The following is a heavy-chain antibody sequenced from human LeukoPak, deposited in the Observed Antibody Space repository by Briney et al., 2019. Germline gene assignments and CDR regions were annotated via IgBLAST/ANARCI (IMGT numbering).Heavy chain of an antibody. D-gene: IGHD6-13*01. CDR1: GGSISSYY. V-gene: IGHV4-59*12. J-gene: IGHJ6*02. Sequence: LSETLSLTCTVSGGSISSYYWSWIRQPPGKGLEWIGYISYSGTTNYSPSLKSRVTISIDTSKNQFSLKLSSVTAADTAVYYCARGEVESAAGFDDFYGMDVWGLGTPVTVSS. CDR3: ARGEVESAAGFDDFYGMDV. CDR2: ISYSGTT.